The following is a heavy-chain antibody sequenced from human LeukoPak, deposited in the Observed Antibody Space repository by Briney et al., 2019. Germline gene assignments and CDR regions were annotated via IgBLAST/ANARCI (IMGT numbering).Heavy chain of an antibody. J-gene: IGHJ3*02. CDR3: ARVIEFAFDI. CDR2: IYYSGST. V-gene: IGHV4-59*12. CDR1: GGSISSYY. Sequence: SETLSLTCTVSGGSISSYYWSWIRQPPGKGLEWIGYIYYSGSTYYNPSLKSRVTISVDRSKNQFSLKLSSVTAADTAVYYCARVIEFAFDIWGQGTMVTVSS.